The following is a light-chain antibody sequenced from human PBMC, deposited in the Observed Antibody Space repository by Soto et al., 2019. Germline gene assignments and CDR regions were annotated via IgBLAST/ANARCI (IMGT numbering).Light chain of an antibody. CDR1: QNISTS. CDR2: HAS. J-gene: IGKJ1*01. V-gene: IGKV1-5*01. CDR3: QQYMSYS. Sequence: DIQITQSPSTLSASVGDRVTITCQASQNISTSLTWYQQKPGKAPKLLIYHASSLESGVPSRFSGSGSGTEFTLTISSLQPDDFATYYCQQYMSYSFGQGTKVDIK.